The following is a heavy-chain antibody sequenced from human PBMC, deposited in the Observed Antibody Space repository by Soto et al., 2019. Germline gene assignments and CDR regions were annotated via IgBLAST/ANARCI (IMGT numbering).Heavy chain of an antibody. Sequence: ASVKVSCKASGYTFTSYDINWVRQATGQGLEWMGWMNPNSGNTGYAQKFQGRVTMTRNTSISTAYMELSSLRSEDTAVYYCARGRGIVLMVYATNDYWGQGTLVTVSS. D-gene: IGHD2-8*01. CDR2: MNPNSGNT. CDR1: GYTFTSYD. J-gene: IGHJ4*02. CDR3: ARGRGIVLMVYATNDY. V-gene: IGHV1-8*01.